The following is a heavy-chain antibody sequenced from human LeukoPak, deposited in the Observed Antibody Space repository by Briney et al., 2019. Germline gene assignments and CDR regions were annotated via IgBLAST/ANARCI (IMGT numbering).Heavy chain of an antibody. Sequence: ASVKVSCKASGYTFTGYYMHWARQAPGQGLEWMGWINPNSGGTNYAQKFQGRVTMTRDTSISTAYMELSRLRSDDTAVYYCAGEYCSSTSCYKAFDIWGQGTMVTVSS. CDR3: AGEYCSSTSCYKAFDI. CDR2: INPNSGGT. CDR1: GYTFTGYY. V-gene: IGHV1-2*02. D-gene: IGHD2-2*02. J-gene: IGHJ3*02.